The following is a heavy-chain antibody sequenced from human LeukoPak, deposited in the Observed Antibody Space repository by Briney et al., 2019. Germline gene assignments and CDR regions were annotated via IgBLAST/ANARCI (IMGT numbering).Heavy chain of an antibody. CDR1: GGSISSSGYY. CDR3: ARQARGDSVFDY. V-gene: IGHV4-39*01. Sequence: SETLSLTCSVSGGSISSSGYYWGWIRQPPGKGLEWIGSVFHSGSTYHNPSLKSRVTISEDTSKNQFSLKLSSVTVADTAAYYCARQARGDSVFDYWGQGNLVTVSS. CDR2: VFHSGST. D-gene: IGHD2-21*02. J-gene: IGHJ4*02.